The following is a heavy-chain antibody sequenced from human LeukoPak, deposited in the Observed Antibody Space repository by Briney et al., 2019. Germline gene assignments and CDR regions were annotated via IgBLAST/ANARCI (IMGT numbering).Heavy chain of an antibody. CDR3: ARSHRGYSYAPGAY. CDR1: GFTVSTNS. D-gene: IGHD5-18*01. Sequence: QPGGSLRLSCTVSGFTVSTNSMSWVRQAPGKGLEWVSFIYSDNTHYSDSVKGRFTISRDNAKNSLYLQMNSLRAEDTAVYYCARSHRGYSYAPGAYWGQGSLVTVSS. CDR2: IYSDNT. J-gene: IGHJ4*02. V-gene: IGHV3-66*01.